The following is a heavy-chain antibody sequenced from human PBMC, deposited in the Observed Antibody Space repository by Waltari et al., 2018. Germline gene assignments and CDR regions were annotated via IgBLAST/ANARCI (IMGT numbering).Heavy chain of an antibody. Sequence: EVQLVESGGGLVQPGESLRLSCAASGFSFDDYAMHWVRLVPGKGLEWVSGISWNSGSLGYADSVKGRFTISRDSAKNSLYLQMNSLRTEDTAFYYCAKDHPDFGDHLGWYFDLWGRGTLVTVSS. CDR1: GFSFDDYA. V-gene: IGHV3-9*01. D-gene: IGHD4-17*01. CDR2: ISWNSGSL. J-gene: IGHJ2*01. CDR3: AKDHPDFGDHLGWYFDL.